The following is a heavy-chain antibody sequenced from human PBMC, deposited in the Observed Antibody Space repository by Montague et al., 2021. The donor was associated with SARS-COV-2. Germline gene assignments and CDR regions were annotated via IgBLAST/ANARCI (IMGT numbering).Heavy chain of an antibody. V-gene: IGHV4-34*01. J-gene: IGHJ6*02. CDR2: ISHSGST. D-gene: IGHD2-2*01. Sequence: SETLSLTCAVYGGSLSGYYWSWIRQPPGEGLEWIAEISHSGSTSYNPSLKSRVTISVDTSKNQYSLKLSSATAADTAVYYCDRVPYQLLFVSRYYGMDVWGQGTPVTVSS. CDR1: GGSLSGYY. CDR3: DRVPYQLLFVSRYYGMDV.